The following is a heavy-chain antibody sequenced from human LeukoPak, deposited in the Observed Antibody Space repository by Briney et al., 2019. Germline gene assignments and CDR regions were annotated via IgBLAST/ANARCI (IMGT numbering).Heavy chain of an antibody. D-gene: IGHD3-3*01. CDR2: IYYSGST. J-gene: IGHJ4*02. CDR1: GGSISSYY. CDR3: ARTRPNYDLIYYFDY. Sequence: SETLSLTCTVSGGSISSYYWSWIRQPPGKGLEWIGYIYYSGSTHYNPSLKSRVTISVDTSKNQFSLKLSSVTAADTAVYYCARTRPNYDLIYYFDYWGQGTLVTVSS. V-gene: IGHV4-59*12.